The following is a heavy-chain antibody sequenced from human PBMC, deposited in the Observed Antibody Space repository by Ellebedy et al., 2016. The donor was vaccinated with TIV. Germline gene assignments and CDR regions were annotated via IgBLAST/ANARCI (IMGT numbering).Heavy chain of an antibody. Sequence: AASVKVSCKASGYIFSTYYMHWVRQAPGQGLEWMGMINFSGGRATYAQDVQGRVTMTRDTSTSTVFMELSRLRSEDTAVYYCARMGLKSASQKSGFDLWGQGTMLTVSS. CDR3: ARMGLKSASQKSGFDL. V-gene: IGHV1-46*01. CDR2: INFSGGRA. D-gene: IGHD3-3*01. CDR1: GYIFSTYY. J-gene: IGHJ3*01.